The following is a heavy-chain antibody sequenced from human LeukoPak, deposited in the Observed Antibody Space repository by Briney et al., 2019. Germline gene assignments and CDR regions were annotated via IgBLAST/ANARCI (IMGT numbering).Heavy chain of an antibody. D-gene: IGHD5-24*01. V-gene: IGHV1-69*05. CDR1: GGTFSSYP. CDR2: IIPLFGTA. J-gene: IGHJ3*02. CDR3: AREGEDGYNRGRGAFNI. Sequence: ATVKVSCKASGGTFSSYPISWVRQAPGQGLEWMGGIIPLFGTANYAQKFQGRVTITTDESTSTAYMALSSLRSEDTAVYYCAREGEDGYNRGRGAFNIWGQGTMVTVSS.